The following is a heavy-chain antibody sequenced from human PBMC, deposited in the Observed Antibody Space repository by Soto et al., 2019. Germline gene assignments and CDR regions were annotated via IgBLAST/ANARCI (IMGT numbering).Heavy chain of an antibody. CDR2: ISGSGGST. D-gene: IGHD3-22*01. CDR3: AKDIGYYDSSGYYPIDY. V-gene: IGHV3-23*01. Sequence: GGSLRLSCAASGFTFSSYAMSWVRQAPGKGLEWVSAISGSGGSTYYADSVKGRFTISRDNSKNTLYLQMNSLRAEDTAVYYCAKDIGYYDSSGYYPIDYWGQGTLVTVSS. CDR1: GFTFSSYA. J-gene: IGHJ4*02.